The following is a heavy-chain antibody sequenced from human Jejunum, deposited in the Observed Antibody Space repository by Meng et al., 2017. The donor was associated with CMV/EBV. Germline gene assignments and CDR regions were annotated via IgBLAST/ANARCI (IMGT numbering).Heavy chain of an antibody. CDR2: LSPTDAR. CDR3: VRGRCTKTSCYIGALEQ. Sequence: SISGCPWLLWLRQPPGKGLEWIGQLSPTDARNHNPSLKSRLTISVDYSKNRFYLMMTSVTAADTAVYYCVRGRCTKTSCYIGALEQWGHGTLVTVSS. CDR1: SISGCPW. D-gene: IGHD2-2*02. J-gene: IGHJ4*01. V-gene: IGHV4-4*02.